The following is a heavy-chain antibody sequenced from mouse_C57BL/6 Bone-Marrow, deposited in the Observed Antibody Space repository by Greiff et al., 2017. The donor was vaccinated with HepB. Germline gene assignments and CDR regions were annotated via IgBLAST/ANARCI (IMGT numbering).Heavy chain of an antibody. Sequence: QVQLQQPGAELVRPGTSVKLSCKASGYTFTSYWMHWVKQRPGQGLEWIGVIDPSDSYTNYNQKFKGKATLTVDTSSSTAYMQLSSLTSEDSAVYHCARSNFPITTAMDYWGQGTSVTVSS. J-gene: IGHJ4*01. V-gene: IGHV1-59*01. D-gene: IGHD1-1*01. CDR2: IDPSDSYT. CDR1: GYTFTSYW. CDR3: ARSNFPITTAMDY.